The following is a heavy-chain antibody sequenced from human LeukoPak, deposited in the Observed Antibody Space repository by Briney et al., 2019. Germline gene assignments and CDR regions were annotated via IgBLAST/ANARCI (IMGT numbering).Heavy chain of an antibody. CDR1: RYTFTGYY. D-gene: IGHD5-12*01. V-gene: IGHV1-2*02. CDR2: INPDSGGT. CDR3: ARENSGYDSADFDY. Sequence: ASVKVSCKASRYTFTGYYMHWVRQAPGQGLEWMGWINPDSGGTNYAQKFQGRVTMTRDTSISTAYMELSRLRSDDTAVYYCARENSGYDSADFDYWGQGTLVTVSS. J-gene: IGHJ4*02.